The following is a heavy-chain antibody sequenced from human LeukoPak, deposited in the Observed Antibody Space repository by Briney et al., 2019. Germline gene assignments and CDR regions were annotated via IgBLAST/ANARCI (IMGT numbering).Heavy chain of an antibody. D-gene: IGHD3-16*01. Sequence: PGGSLRLSCGASGFTVSNHHMTWVRQTPGKGLECVSVVFSDGRTSYTDSVKGRFTISRDSSKNTLFLYLDKLRAEDTAVYYCARDLGGGDAFDIWGQGTMVTVSS. CDR1: GFTVSNHH. CDR3: ARDLGGGDAFDI. V-gene: IGHV3-53*01. J-gene: IGHJ3*02. CDR2: VFSDGRT.